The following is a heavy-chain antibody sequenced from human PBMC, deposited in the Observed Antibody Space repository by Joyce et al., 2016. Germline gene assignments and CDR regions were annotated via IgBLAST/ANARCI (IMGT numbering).Heavy chain of an antibody. D-gene: IGHD4-23*01. J-gene: IGHJ5*02. V-gene: IGHV5-51*01. Sequence: EVRLEQSRAEMRKSGESLKISCEVSGYNFASYYIGWVRQMPGKGLEWVGVIYPGDSDTTYSPSFQGLVTISVDKSISTAYLQWSSLKASDSAMYYCARQFRVHGGKGYYDLWGQGTLVTVSS. CDR1: GYNFASYY. CDR3: ARQFRVHGGKGYYDL. CDR2: IYPGDSDT.